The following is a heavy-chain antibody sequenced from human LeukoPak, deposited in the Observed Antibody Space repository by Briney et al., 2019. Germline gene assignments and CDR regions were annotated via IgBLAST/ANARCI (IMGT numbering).Heavy chain of an antibody. J-gene: IGHJ4*02. CDR1: GGSLSGYY. D-gene: IGHD5-12*01. CDR2: INHSGST. CDR3: ARDASGYGYYFDY. Sequence: SETLSLTCDVYGGSLSGYYWSWIRQPPGKGLEWIGEINHSGSTNYNPSLKSRVTISVDTSKNQFSLKLSSVTAADTAVYYCARDASGYGYYFDYWGQGTLVTVSS. V-gene: IGHV4-34*01.